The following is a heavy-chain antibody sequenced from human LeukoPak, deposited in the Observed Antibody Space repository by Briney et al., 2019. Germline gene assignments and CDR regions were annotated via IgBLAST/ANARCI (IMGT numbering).Heavy chain of an antibody. V-gene: IGHV3-7*01. J-gene: IGHJ4*02. CDR1: GFAFSSYW. CDR2: IKQDGSEK. D-gene: IGHD6-19*01. Sequence: GGSLRLSCAASGFAFSSYWMNWVRQAPGKGLEWVANIKQDGSEKDYVDSVKGRFTISRDNAKNSLYLQMNSLRAEDTAVYYCARVSSLAVAGFFDYWGQGILVTVSS. CDR3: ARVSSLAVAGFFDY.